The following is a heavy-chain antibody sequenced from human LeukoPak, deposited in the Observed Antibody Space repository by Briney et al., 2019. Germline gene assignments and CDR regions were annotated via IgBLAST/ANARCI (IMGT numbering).Heavy chain of an antibody. J-gene: IGHJ6*02. CDR3: ARTVLPSYSGYSRHGAAYYGMDV. CDR1: GYTFTSYG. D-gene: IGHD5-12*01. CDR2: ISAYNGNT. Sequence: GASVKVSCKASGYTFTSYGISWVRQAPGQGLEWMGWISAYNGNTNYAQKLQGRVTMTTDTSTSTAYMELRSLRSDDTAAYYCARTVLPSYSGYSRHGAAYYGMDVWGQGTTVTVSS. V-gene: IGHV1-18*01.